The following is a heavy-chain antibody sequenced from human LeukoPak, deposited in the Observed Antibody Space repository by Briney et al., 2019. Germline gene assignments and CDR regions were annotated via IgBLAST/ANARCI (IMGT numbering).Heavy chain of an antibody. Sequence: ASVKVSCKASGYTFTGYYMHWVRQAPGQGLEWMGWINPNSGGTNNAQKFQGRVTMTRDTSISTAYMELSRLRSDDTAVYYCAINAGYSSGWLYYFDYWGQGTLVTVSS. J-gene: IGHJ4*02. D-gene: IGHD6-19*01. V-gene: IGHV1-2*02. CDR1: GYTFTGYY. CDR2: INPNSGGT. CDR3: AINAGYSSGWLYYFDY.